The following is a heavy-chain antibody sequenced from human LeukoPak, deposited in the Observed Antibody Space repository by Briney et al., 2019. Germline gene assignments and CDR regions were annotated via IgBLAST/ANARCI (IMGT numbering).Heavy chain of an antibody. CDR1: GFTFSSYW. D-gene: IGHD4-17*01. CDR2: INHNGNVN. J-gene: IGHJ4*02. CDR3: ARAITVTSVFDC. V-gene: IGHV3-7*03. Sequence: GGSLRLSCAASGFTFSSYWMNWARQAPGKGLEWVASINHNGNVNYYVDSVKGRFTISRGNSNNTVYLQMNSLTADDTAVYYCARAITVTSVFDCWGQGTLVTVSS.